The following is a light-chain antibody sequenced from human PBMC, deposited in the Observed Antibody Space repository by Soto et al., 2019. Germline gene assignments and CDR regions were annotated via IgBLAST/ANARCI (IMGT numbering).Light chain of an antibody. Sequence: DIVLTQSPATLSLSPGERASLSCRASQSVSKSLAWYQQKPGQPPRLLIYDASTRATGIPARFTGSGSGTVFPLSISSLELEDFAVYYCHQRAYWTRLIFAGETKVAIK. CDR2: DAS. CDR3: HQRAYWTRLI. CDR1: QSVSKS. V-gene: IGKV3-11*01. J-gene: IGKJ4*01.